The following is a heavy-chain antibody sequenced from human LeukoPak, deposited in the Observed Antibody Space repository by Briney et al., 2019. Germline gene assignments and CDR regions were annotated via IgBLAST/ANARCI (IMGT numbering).Heavy chain of an antibody. CDR2: MNPNSGNT. Sequence: ASVKVSCKASGYTFTSYDINWVRQATGQGLEWMGWMNPNSGNTGYAQKFQGRVTMTRNTSISTAYMELSSLRSEDTAVYYCARDRAILNITPINIDYWGQGTLVTVSS. V-gene: IGHV1-8*01. J-gene: IGHJ4*02. CDR1: GYTFTSYD. D-gene: IGHD1/OR15-1a*01. CDR3: ARDRAILNITPINIDY.